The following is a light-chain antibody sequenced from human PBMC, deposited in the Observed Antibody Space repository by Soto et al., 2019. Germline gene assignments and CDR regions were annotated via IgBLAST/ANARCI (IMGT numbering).Light chain of an antibody. J-gene: IGKJ5*01. CDR2: AAS. CDR3: QQANSFPS. V-gene: IGKV1-12*02. CDR1: QDISSW. Sequence: DIQMTQSPSSESASVGDRVTITCRASQDISSWLAWYQQKPGKAPKLLIYAASSLQSGVPSRFSGSGSGTDFTFTISSLQPEDFATYYCQQANSFPSFGQGTRLEIK.